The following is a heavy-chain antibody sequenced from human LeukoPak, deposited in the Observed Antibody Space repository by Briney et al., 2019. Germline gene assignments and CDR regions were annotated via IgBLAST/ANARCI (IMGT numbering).Heavy chain of an antibody. J-gene: IGHJ5*02. CDR3: ARHGSDSSGYFYYWFDP. CDR2: IYYSGST. Sequence: PSETLSLTCSVSGGPISSGSYCWGWIRQPPGKGLERIGTIYYSGSTYCNPSLKSRVTISVDTSKNQFSLKLSSVTAADTAVYYCARHGSDSSGYFYYWFDPWGQGTLVTVSS. D-gene: IGHD3-22*01. V-gene: IGHV4-39*01. CDR1: GGPISSGSYC.